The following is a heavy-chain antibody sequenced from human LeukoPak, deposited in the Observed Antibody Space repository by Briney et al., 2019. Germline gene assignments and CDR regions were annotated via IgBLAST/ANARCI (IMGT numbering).Heavy chain of an antibody. CDR2: ISSSSSYM. Sequence: GGSLRLSCAASGFTFSSYSMNWVRQAPGKGLEWVSSISSSSSYMYYADSVKGRFTISRDNAKNSLYLQMNSLRAEDTAVYYCASDYCSSTSCYTGNWFDPWGQGTLVTVSS. CDR3: ASDYCSSTSCYTGNWFDP. D-gene: IGHD2-2*02. V-gene: IGHV3-21*01. J-gene: IGHJ5*02. CDR1: GFTFSSYS.